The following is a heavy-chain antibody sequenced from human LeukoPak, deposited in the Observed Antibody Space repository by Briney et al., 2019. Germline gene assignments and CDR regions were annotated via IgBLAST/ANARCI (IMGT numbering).Heavy chain of an antibody. D-gene: IGHD4-17*01. Sequence: SETLSLTCNVFGDSMNNYYWSWIRQPPGKGLEWIGNINDSGSTNYNPSLKSRVTISVDTSKNQFSLKLSSVTAADTAVYYCARWTTVTGYNWFDPWGQGTLVTVSS. CDR1: GDSMNNYY. V-gene: IGHV4-4*09. J-gene: IGHJ5*02. CDR2: INDSGST. CDR3: ARWTTVTGYNWFDP.